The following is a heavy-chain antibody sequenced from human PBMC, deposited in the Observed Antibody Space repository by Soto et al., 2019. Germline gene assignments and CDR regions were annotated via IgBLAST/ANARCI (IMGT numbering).Heavy chain of an antibody. V-gene: IGHV1-18*01. CDR2: ISAYNGNT. Sequence: ASVKVSCKASGYTFTSYGISWVRQAPGQGLEWMGWISAYNGNTNYAQKLQGRVTMTTDTSTSTAYMELRSLRSDDTAVYYCASTPPYSNYVDSWLDPWGQGTLVTVSS. D-gene: IGHD4-4*01. CDR3: ASTPPYSNYVDSWLDP. J-gene: IGHJ5*02. CDR1: GYTFTSYG.